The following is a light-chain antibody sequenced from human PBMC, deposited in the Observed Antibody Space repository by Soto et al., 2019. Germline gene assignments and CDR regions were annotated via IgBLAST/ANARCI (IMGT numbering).Light chain of an antibody. CDR2: DAS. CDR3: QQYNSYWT. V-gene: IGKV1-5*01. CDR1: QSISSW. J-gene: IGKJ1*01. Sequence: DIQMTQSPSTLSASVGDRVTITCRASQSISSWLAWYQQKPGKAPKLLIYDASSLESGVPSRFSGSGSGTEFILTISSLQSDDFATYYCQQYNSYWTFGQGTKVEIK.